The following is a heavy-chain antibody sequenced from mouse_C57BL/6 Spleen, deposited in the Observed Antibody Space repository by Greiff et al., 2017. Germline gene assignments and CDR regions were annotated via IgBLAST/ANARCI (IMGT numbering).Heavy chain of an antibody. CDR3: TRRDGSSFYAMDY. Sequence: EVQLQQSGTVLARPGASVKMSCKTSGYTFTSYWMHWVKQRPGQGLEWIGAIYPGNSDTSYNQKFKGKAKLTAVTSASTAYMELSSLTNEDSAVYYCTRRDGSSFYAMDYWGQGTSVTVSS. J-gene: IGHJ4*01. D-gene: IGHD1-1*01. CDR1: GYTFTSYW. V-gene: IGHV1-5*01. CDR2: IYPGNSDT.